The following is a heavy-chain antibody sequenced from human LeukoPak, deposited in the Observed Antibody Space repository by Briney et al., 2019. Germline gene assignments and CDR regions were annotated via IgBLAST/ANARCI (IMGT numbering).Heavy chain of an antibody. CDR1: GGSISSYY. CDR2: IYYSGST. D-gene: IGHD4-17*01. CDR3: ASSYGDAYFDY. J-gene: IGHJ4*02. Sequence: SETLSLTCTLSGGSISSYYWSWIRQPPGKGLEWIGYIYYSGSTNYNPSLKSRVTISVDTSKNQFSLKLSSVTAADTAVYYCASSYGDAYFDYWGQGTLVTVSS. V-gene: IGHV4-59*01.